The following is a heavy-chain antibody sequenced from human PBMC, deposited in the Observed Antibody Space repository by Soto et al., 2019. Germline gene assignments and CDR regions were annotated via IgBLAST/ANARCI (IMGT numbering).Heavy chain of an antibody. J-gene: IGHJ5*02. D-gene: IGHD3-3*01. CDR2: IYSSGST. Sequence: ETLSLTCRGSGFAINGYYWTLIRQPAGKGLEWIGRIYSSGSTKYNPSLQSRVTMSLDTSKNQFSLRLTSVTAADTAVYYCARGQRFSDWFDPWGQGTLVTVSS. CDR1: GFAINGYY. V-gene: IGHV4-4*07. CDR3: ARGQRFSDWFDP.